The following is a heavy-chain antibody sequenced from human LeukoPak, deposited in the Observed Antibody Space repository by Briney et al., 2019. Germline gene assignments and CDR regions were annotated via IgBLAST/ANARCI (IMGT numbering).Heavy chain of an antibody. J-gene: IGHJ4*02. CDR2: ISAYNGNA. D-gene: IGHD3-22*01. Sequence: ASVKVSSMASGYTFTADVISGGRQAPGQGLEWMGWISAYNGNANYARKLQGRVTMTTDTSTSTAYMELRSLRSDDTAVYYCARGQSYYDSSGSPLDYWGQGTLVTVSS. CDR1: GYTFTADV. CDR3: ARGQSYYDSSGSPLDY. V-gene: IGHV1-18*01.